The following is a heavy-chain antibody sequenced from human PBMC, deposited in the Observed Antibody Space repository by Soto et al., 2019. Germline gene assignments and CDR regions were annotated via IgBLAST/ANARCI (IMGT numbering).Heavy chain of an antibody. CDR2: IYYSGST. D-gene: IGHD3-10*01. Sequence: PSETLSLTCTVSGGSISSSSYYWGWIRQPPGKGLEWIGSIYYSGSTYYNPSLKSRVTISVDTSKNQFSLKLSSVTAADTAVYYCARDHASYYGSEPFSNYGVDVWGQGTTVTVSS. CDR3: ARDHASYYGSEPFSNYGVDV. J-gene: IGHJ6*02. V-gene: IGHV4-39*07. CDR1: GGSISSSSYY.